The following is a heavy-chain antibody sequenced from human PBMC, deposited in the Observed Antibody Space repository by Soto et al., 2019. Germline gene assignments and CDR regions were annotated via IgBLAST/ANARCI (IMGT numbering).Heavy chain of an antibody. CDR2: INPSGGST. D-gene: IGHD2-2*01. CDR1: GYTFTSYY. V-gene: IGHV1-46*01. Sequence: ASVKVSCKASGYTFTSYYMHWVRQAPGQGLEWMGIINPSGGSTSYAQKFQGRVTMTRDTSTSTVFMELSSLRSEDTAVYYCARVGYCSSTSCPYYYYGMDVWGQETTVTVSS. J-gene: IGHJ6*02. CDR3: ARVGYCSSTSCPYYYYGMDV.